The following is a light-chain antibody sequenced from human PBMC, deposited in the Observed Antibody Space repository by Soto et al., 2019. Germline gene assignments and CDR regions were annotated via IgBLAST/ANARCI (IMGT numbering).Light chain of an antibody. CDR1: SSNIGAGYD. CDR3: QSYDSSLSGSRV. V-gene: IGLV1-40*01. Sequence: QLVLTQPPSVSGAPGQRVTISCTGSSSNIGAGYDVHWYQQLPGTAPKLLIYGNLNRPSGVPDRFSGSKSGTSASLAITGLQAEDEGDYYCQSYDSSLSGSRVFGGGTKVTVL. CDR2: GNL. J-gene: IGLJ3*02.